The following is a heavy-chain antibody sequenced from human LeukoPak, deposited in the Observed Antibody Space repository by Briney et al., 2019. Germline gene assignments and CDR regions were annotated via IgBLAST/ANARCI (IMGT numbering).Heavy chain of an antibody. D-gene: IGHD3-10*01. CDR3: ARGPPGTYYNWFDP. V-gene: IGHV4-4*02. Sequence: PSETLSLTCAVSGGSISSSNWWSWVRQPPGKGLEWIGEIYHSGSTNYNPSLKSRVTISVDKSKNQFSLKLSSVTAADTAVYYCARGPPGTYYNWFDPWGQGTLVTVSS. CDR2: IYHSGST. CDR1: GGSISSSNW. J-gene: IGHJ5*02.